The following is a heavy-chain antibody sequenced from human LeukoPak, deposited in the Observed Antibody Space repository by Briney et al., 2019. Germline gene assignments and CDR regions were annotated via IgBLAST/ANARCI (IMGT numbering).Heavy chain of an antibody. Sequence: GGSLRLSCAASGFTFSSYGMHWVRQAPGKGLEWVAFIRYDGSNKYYADSVKGRFTISRDNSKNTLYLQMNSLRAEDTAVYYCALGSGSHPDPFDPWGQGTLVTVSS. CDR1: GFTFSSYG. CDR3: ALGSGSHPDPFDP. D-gene: IGHD1-26*01. V-gene: IGHV3-30*02. CDR2: IRYDGSNK. J-gene: IGHJ5*02.